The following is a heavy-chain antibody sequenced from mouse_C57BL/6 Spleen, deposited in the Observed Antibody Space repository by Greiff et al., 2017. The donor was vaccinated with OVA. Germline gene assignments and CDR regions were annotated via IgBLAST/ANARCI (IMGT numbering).Heavy chain of an antibody. J-gene: IGHJ3*01. D-gene: IGHD2-4*01. CDR2: IYPGSGST. CDR3: AAEYDYDVRFAY. CDR1: GYTFTSYW. V-gene: IGHV1-55*01. Sequence: QVQLQQPGAELVKPGASVKMSCKASGYTFTSYWITWVKQRPGQGLEWIGDIYPGSGSTNYNEKFKSKATLTVDTSSSTAYMQLSSLTSEDSAVYYCAAEYDYDVRFAYWGQGTLVTVSA.